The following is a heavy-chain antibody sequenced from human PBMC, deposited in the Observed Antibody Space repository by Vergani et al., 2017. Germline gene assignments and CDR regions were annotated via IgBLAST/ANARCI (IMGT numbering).Heavy chain of an antibody. D-gene: IGHD3-9*01. V-gene: IGHV3-23*04. Sequence: VQLVESGGGVVQPGRSLRLSCAASGFTFSSYAMSWVRQAPGKGLEWVSAISGSGGSTYYADSVKGRFTISRDNSKNTLYLQMNSLRAEDTAVYYCAKGVSSSGITIFPMDVWGKGTTVTVSS. CDR3: AKGVSSSGITIFPMDV. CDR1: GFTFSSYA. J-gene: IGHJ6*03. CDR2: ISGSGGST.